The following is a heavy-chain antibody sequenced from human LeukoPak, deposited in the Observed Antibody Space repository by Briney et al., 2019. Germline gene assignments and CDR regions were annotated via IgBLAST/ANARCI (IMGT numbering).Heavy chain of an antibody. CDR2: MNPNSGNT. CDR1: GYTFTSYD. CDR3: ARLVVVPAAIRFDYYYYMDV. Sequence: ASVKVSCKASGYTFTSYDINWVRQATGQGLEWMGWMNPNSGNTGYAQKFQGRVTITRNTSISTAYMELSSLRSEDTAVYYCARLVVVPAAIRFDYYYYMDVWGKGTTVTVSS. J-gene: IGHJ6*03. V-gene: IGHV1-8*03. D-gene: IGHD2-2*02.